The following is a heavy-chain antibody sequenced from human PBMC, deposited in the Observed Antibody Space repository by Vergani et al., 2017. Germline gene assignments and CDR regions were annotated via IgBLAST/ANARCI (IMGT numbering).Heavy chain of an antibody. CDR2: IYPAESET. J-gene: IGHJ4*02. CDR1: EYSFGNYW. D-gene: IGHD1-1*01. V-gene: IGHV5-51*01. CDR3: ARHTTYTDS. Sequence: EVELVQSGPEMRKPGESLKISCKGSEYSFGNYWIGWVRQMPGKGLEWMGIIYPAESETRYSPSFQGQVTISADKSISTAFLQWDSLKASDTALYYCARHTTYTDSWGQGTLVTVSS.